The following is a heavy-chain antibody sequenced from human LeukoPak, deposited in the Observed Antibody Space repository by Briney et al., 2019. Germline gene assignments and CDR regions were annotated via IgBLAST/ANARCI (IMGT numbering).Heavy chain of an antibody. CDR3: APGYFDN. D-gene: IGHD6-13*01. V-gene: IGHV3-53*01. J-gene: IGHJ4*02. CDR2: IYSGGST. CDR1: GFTVSSNY. Sequence: GWSLRLYCAASGFTVSSNYMSWVRKAPGKGLEWVSVIYSGGSTYYADSVKGRFTISRDNSKNTLYLQMNSLRAEETAVDYCAPGYFDNWGQGTLVTVSS.